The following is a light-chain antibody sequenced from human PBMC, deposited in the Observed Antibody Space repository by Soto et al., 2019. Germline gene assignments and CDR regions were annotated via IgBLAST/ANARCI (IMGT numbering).Light chain of an antibody. V-gene: IGLV2-8*01. CDR3: SLYAGSNNFV. Sequence: QSVLTQPPSASGSPGQSVTISCTGTSSDVGGYNYVSWYQQHPGKAPKLMIYEVSKRPSGVPDRFSGSKSGNTASLTVSGLQAEDEADYYCSLYAGSNNFVFGGGTKLNVL. CDR2: EVS. J-gene: IGLJ2*01. CDR1: SSDVGGYNY.